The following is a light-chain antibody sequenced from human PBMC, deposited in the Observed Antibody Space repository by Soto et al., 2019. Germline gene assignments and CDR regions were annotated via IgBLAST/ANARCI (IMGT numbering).Light chain of an antibody. Sequence: QSVLTQPPSASGSPGQSVTISCTGSSSDVGGYNFVSWYQQHPGKAPKLLIYDVIERPSGVPDRFSGSKSGNTASLTVSGLQADDEADYYCSSYSGTNIPVVFGGGTKRTV. CDR3: SSYSGTNIPVV. CDR1: SSDVGGYNF. V-gene: IGLV2-8*01. CDR2: DVI. J-gene: IGLJ2*01.